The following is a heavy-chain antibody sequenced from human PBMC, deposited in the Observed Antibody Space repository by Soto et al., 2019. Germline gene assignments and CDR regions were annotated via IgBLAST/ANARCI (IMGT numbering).Heavy chain of an antibody. D-gene: IGHD1-7*01. CDR3: ATMGTPATGLYYFDY. Sequence: SETLSLTCSVSGDSISSGGHYWSWIRQHPGKGPEWIGYISYSGIAYYNPSLESRFTISVDTSKNQFSLSLTSVTAADTAVYYCATMGTPATGLYYFDYWGQGTLVTVSS. J-gene: IGHJ4*02. V-gene: IGHV4-31*03. CDR1: GDSISSGGHY. CDR2: ISYSGIA.